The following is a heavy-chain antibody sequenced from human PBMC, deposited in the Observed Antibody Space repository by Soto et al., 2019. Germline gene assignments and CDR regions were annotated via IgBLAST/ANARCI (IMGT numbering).Heavy chain of an antibody. V-gene: IGHV1-69*13. CDR1: GGNFRSEG. J-gene: IGHJ6*02. Sequence: ASVKVSCKASGGNFRSEGISWVRQAPGHGLEWMGRIIPMFSTPHYAQKFQGRVTIIADESTTTVNMEMRGLTYEDTAVYYCARAQFSDILTADDYGMDVWGQGTSVTVSS. CDR2: IIPMFSTP. CDR3: ARAQFSDILTADDYGMDV. D-gene: IGHD3-9*01.